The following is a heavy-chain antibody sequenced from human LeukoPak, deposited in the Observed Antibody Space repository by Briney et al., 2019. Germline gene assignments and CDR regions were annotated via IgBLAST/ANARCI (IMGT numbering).Heavy chain of an antibody. V-gene: IGHV3-7*01. Sequence: GGSLRLSCAASGFTFSTYWMTWVRQAPGKGLEWVAHINQDGSEKYYVDSVKGRFTISRDNAKNSLYLQMNSLRVEDTAVYYCARDRAVAGLCDYWGQGILVTVSS. CDR2: INQDGSEK. J-gene: IGHJ4*02. CDR3: ARDRAVAGLCDY. D-gene: IGHD6-19*01. CDR1: GFTFSTYW.